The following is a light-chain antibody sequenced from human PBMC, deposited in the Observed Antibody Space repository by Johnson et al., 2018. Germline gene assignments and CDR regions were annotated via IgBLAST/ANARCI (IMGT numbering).Light chain of an antibody. V-gene: IGLV1-51*02. CDR2: ENN. J-gene: IGLJ1*01. CDR1: SSNIGNNY. CDR3: GTWDSSLSAGNV. Sequence: QSVLTQPPSVSAAPGQKVTISCSGSSSNIGNNYVSWYQQLPGTAPKLLIYENNKRPSGIPDRFSGSKSGTSATLGITGLQTGDEADYYCGTWDSSLSAGNVVGTWTKVTGL.